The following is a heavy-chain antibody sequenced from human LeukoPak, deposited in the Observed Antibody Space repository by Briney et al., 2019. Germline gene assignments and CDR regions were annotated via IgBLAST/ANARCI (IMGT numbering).Heavy chain of an antibody. CDR1: GFTFSSYG. D-gene: IGHD6-13*01. V-gene: IGHV3-30*03. CDR3: VRGGNVAAAHFDY. Sequence: QSGGSLRLSCAASGFTFSSYGMHWVRQAPGKGLEWVAVISYDGSNKYYADSVKGRFTISRDNSKNTLYLQMNSLRAEDTAVYYCVRGGNVAAAHFDYWGQGTLVTVAS. CDR2: ISYDGSNK. J-gene: IGHJ4*02.